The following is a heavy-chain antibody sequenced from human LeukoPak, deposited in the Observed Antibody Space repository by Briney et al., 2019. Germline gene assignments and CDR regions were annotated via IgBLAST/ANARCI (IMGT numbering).Heavy chain of an antibody. CDR1: GGSISSGGYY. Sequence: ASETLSLTCTVSGGSISSGGYYWSWVRQHPGKGLEWIGYIYYSGSTYYNPSLKSRVTISVDTSRKQFSLKLNSVTAADTAVYYCARVRLAPDGYNYTEIDYWGQGTLVTVSS. J-gene: IGHJ4*02. V-gene: IGHV4-31*03. D-gene: IGHD5-24*01. CDR2: IYYSGST. CDR3: ARVRLAPDGYNYTEIDY.